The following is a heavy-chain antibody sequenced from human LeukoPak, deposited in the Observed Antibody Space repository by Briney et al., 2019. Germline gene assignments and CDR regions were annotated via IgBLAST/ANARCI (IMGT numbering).Heavy chain of an antibody. CDR2: IYYSGST. D-gene: IGHD3-16*01. V-gene: IGHV4-59*01. J-gene: IGHJ6*03. CDR3: ARETSQKGAHYMDV. CDR1: GGSISSYY. Sequence: PSETLSLTCTVSGGSISSYYWSWIRQPPGKGLEWIGYIYYSGSTNYNPSLKSRVTISVDTSKNQFSLKLSSVTAADTAVYYCARETSQKGAHYMDVWGKGTTVAISS.